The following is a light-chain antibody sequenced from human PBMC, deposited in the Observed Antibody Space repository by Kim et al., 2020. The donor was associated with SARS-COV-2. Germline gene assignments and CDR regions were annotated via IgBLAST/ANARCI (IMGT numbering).Light chain of an antibody. Sequence: TVTHASADSSGSSDGNSVQCYQQRPGGVPTAMIYDDDQRPSGVSVRFSGSIDNASNSASLTISGLRTEDEADYYCQSYNRDNVLFGGGTQLTVL. CDR3: QSYNRDNVL. CDR2: DDD. J-gene: IGLJ2*01. V-gene: IGLV6-57*02. CDR1: SGSSDGNS.